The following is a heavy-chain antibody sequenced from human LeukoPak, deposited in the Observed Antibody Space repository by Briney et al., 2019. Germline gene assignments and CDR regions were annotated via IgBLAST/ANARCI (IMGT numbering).Heavy chain of an antibody. CDR2: TYYRSKWYN. J-gene: IGHJ6*02. Sequence: RSQTLSLTCAISGDSFSSNSAAWNWIRQSPSRGLEWLGRTYYRSKWYNDYAVSVKSRITINPDTSKNQFSLQLNSVTPEDTAVYYCAREKGVLLWFGELYPPGIYGMDVWGQGTTVTVSS. D-gene: IGHD3-10*01. CDR3: AREKGVLLWFGELYPPGIYGMDV. V-gene: IGHV6-1*01. CDR1: GDSFSSNSAA.